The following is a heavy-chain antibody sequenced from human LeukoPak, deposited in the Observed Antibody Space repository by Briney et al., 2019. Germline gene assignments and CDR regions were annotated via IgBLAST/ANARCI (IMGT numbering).Heavy chain of an antibody. D-gene: IGHD2-15*01. CDR1: GFTFSSHA. CDR2: ISGSGDRT. V-gene: IGHV3-23*01. J-gene: IGHJ4*02. CDR3: VRKVIVATNYFDL. Sequence: GGSLRLSCAASGFTFSSHAMSWVRQAPGKGLEGVSSISGSGDRTYYADSVKGRLTISRDNSKKTVYAQVNSLRADDTAVYYCVRKVIVATNYFDLWGQGPLVTVSS.